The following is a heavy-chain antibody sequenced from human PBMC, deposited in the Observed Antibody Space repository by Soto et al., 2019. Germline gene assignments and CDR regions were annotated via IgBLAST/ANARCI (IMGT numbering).Heavy chain of an antibody. CDR2: IYSAGST. CDR1: GLTVSSSY. Sequence: GSLRLSCAASGLTVSSSYMSWVRQAPGKGLQWVSVIYSAGSTYYANSVKGRFTISRDISTNMVYLQMSSLTDEDTAVYYCARAREPEYSSAIFVGRWGQGAGVT. V-gene: IGHV3-53*01. J-gene: IGHJ4*02. CDR3: ARAREPEYSSAIFVGR. D-gene: IGHD5-18*01.